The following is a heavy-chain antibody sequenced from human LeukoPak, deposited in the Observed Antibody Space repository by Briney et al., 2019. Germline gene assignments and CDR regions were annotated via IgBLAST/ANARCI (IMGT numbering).Heavy chain of an antibody. CDR3: VGPPGYTSCWYPTPFAY. CDR1: GFTLNSYA. V-gene: IGHV3-23*01. D-gene: IGHD6-13*01. Sequence: GGSLRLSCAASGFTLNSYAMNWVRQAPGKGLEWVSSISGTGGSVYYAVSVKGRFTISRDHSKNILYLQMNSLRADDTAVYYCVGPPGYTSCWYPTPFAYWGQGTLVTVSS. CDR2: ISGTGGSV. J-gene: IGHJ4*02.